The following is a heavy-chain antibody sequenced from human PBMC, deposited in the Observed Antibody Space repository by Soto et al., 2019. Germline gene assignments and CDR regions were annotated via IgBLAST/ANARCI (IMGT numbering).Heavy chain of an antibody. J-gene: IGHJ4*02. CDR3: ARLSSDYDYIGGSYRDYFDY. CDR2: IYYSGST. CDR1: GGSIISSSYY. Sequence: SETLSLTCTVSGGSIISSSYYWGWIRQAPGKGLEWIGSIYYSGSTYYNPSLKSRVTISVDTSKNQFSLKLSSVTAADTAVYYCARLSSDYDYIGGSYRDYFDYWGQGTLVTVSS. V-gene: IGHV4-39*01. D-gene: IGHD3-16*02.